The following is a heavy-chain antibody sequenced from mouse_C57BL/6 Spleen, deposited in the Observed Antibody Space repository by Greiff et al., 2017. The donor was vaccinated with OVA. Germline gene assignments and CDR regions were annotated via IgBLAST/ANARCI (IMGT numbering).Heavy chain of an antibody. D-gene: IGHD3-1*01. CDR2: IRLKSDNYAT. V-gene: IGHV6-3*01. CDR1: GFTFSNYW. J-gene: IGHJ4*01. CDR3: TAGYRGYAMDY. Sequence: EVKVEESGGGLVQPGGSMKLSCVASGFTFSNYWMNWVRQSPEKGLEWVAQIRLKSDNYATHYAESVKGRFTISRDDSKSSVYLQMNNLRAEDTGIYYCTAGYRGYAMDYWGQGTSVTVSS.